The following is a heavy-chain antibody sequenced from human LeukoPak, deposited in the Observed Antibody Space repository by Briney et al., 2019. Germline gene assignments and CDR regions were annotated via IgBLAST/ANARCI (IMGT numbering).Heavy chain of an antibody. Sequence: PSETLSLTCTLSGGSISTYYWSWIRQPPGKGLEWIGYIYHSGSTNYDPSLKSRVTISVDTSKNQFSLKLSSVTAADTAVYYCARGGGYASPIGYWGQGALVTVSS. CDR2: IYHSGST. D-gene: IGHD5-12*01. J-gene: IGHJ4*02. CDR1: GGSISTYY. CDR3: ARGGGYASPIGY. V-gene: IGHV4-59*01.